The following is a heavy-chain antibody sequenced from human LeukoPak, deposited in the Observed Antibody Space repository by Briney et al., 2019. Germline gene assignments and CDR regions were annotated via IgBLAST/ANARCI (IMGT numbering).Heavy chain of an antibody. V-gene: IGHV4-30-2*01. CDR3: ARGRHHWGSYRAYYFDY. J-gene: IGHJ4*02. Sequence: SETLSLTCTVSGGSISSGGYYWSWIRQPPGKGLEWIGYIYHSGSTYYNPSLKSRVTISVDRSKNQFSLKLSSVTAADTAVYYCARGRHHWGSYRAYYFDYWGQGTLVTVSS. CDR2: IYHSGST. CDR1: GGSISSGGYY. D-gene: IGHD3-16*02.